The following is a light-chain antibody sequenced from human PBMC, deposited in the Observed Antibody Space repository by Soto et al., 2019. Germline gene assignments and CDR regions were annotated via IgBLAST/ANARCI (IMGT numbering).Light chain of an antibody. CDR3: QQYGSSPLYT. CDR1: QSVSSSY. Sequence: EMGVTQSPGTLSLSPGETATLSCMASQSVSSSYLAWYQQKPGQPPRLLISAASSRATSIPDRFSVSGSGTDFTLAISSLEPEDFAVYYCQQYGSSPLYTFGQGTKLEIK. J-gene: IGKJ2*01. V-gene: IGKV3-20*01. CDR2: AAS.